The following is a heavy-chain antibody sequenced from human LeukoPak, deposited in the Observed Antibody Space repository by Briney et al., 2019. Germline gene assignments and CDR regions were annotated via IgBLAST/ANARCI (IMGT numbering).Heavy chain of an antibody. CDR1: GYTFTGYY. D-gene: IGHD3-10*01. J-gene: IGHJ4*02. Sequence: ASVKVSCKASGYTFTGYYMHWVRQAPGQGLEWMGWINPNSGGTNYAQKFQGRVTMTRDTSISTAYMELSRLRSDDTGVYYCARAIDYYGSGSYYNPLDYWGQGTLVTVSS. CDR3: ARAIDYYGSGSYYNPLDY. CDR2: INPNSGGT. V-gene: IGHV1-2*02.